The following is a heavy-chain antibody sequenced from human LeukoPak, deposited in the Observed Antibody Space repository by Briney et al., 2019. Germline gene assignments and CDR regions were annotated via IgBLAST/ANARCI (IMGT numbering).Heavy chain of an antibody. Sequence: PSETLSLTCTVSGGSISSYYWSWIRQPPGKGLEWIGYIYYSGSTNYSPSLKSRVTMSVDTSKNQFSLKLSSVTAADTAVYYCARCRLESGSYYYFDYWSQGTLVTVSS. CDR1: GGSISSYY. CDR2: IYYSGST. J-gene: IGHJ4*02. D-gene: IGHD1-26*01. V-gene: IGHV4-59*01. CDR3: ARCRLESGSYYYFDY.